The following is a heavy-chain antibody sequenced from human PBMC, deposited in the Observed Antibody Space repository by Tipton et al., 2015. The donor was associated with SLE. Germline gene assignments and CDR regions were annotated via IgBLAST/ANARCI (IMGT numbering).Heavy chain of an antibody. CDR2: IGPDRGDT. D-gene: IGHD6-6*01. V-gene: IGHV1-2*02. CDR1: GYSFTDNY. J-gene: IGHJ4*02. Sequence: QSGAEVKKPGASVKVSCKASGYSFTDNYIHWVRQAPGQGLEWMGWIGPDRGDTNYAQKFQGRVTMTRDTSISTAYMELSRLRSDDTAVYYCARNTKQEYEPYYFDYWGQGTLVTVSS. CDR3: ARNTKQEYEPYYFDY.